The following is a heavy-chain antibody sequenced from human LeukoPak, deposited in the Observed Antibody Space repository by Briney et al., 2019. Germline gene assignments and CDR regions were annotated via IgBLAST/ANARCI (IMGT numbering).Heavy chain of an antibody. CDR1: GGTFSSYA. V-gene: IGHV1-69*04. CDR3: ARDRTGTTSGYYYGMDV. CDR2: IIPILGIA. D-gene: IGHD1-7*01. Sequence: SVKVSCKASGGTFSSYAISWVRQAPGQGLEWMGRIIPILGIANYAQKFQGRVTITADKSTGTAYMELSSLRSEDTAVYYCARDRTGTTSGYYYGMDVWGQGTTVTVSS. J-gene: IGHJ6*02.